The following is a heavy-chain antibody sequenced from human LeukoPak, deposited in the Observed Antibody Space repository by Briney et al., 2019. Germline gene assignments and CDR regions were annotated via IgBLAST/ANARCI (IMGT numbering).Heavy chain of an antibody. Sequence: SETLSLTCAVYGGSFSGYYWSWIRQPPGKGLEWIGEISHSGSTNYNPSLKSRVTISVDTSKNQFSLKLSSVTAADTAVYYCARHFLTTWYNWFDPWGQGTLVTVSS. CDR1: GGSFSGYY. J-gene: IGHJ5*02. CDR2: ISHSGST. D-gene: IGHD3-3*02. V-gene: IGHV4-34*01. CDR3: ARHFLTTWYNWFDP.